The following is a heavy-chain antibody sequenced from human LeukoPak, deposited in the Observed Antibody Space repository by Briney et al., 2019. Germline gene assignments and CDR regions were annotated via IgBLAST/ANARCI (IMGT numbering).Heavy chain of an antibody. Sequence: PGGSLRLSCAASGFTFSSYSMNWVRQAPGKGLEWVSYISSSSSTIYYADSVKGRFTISRDNAKNSLYLQMNSLRAEDTAVYYCARDQHDYGDYYPGYWGQGTLVTVSS. D-gene: IGHD4-17*01. V-gene: IGHV3-48*04. CDR1: GFTFSSYS. CDR2: ISSSSSTI. J-gene: IGHJ4*02. CDR3: ARDQHDYGDYYPGY.